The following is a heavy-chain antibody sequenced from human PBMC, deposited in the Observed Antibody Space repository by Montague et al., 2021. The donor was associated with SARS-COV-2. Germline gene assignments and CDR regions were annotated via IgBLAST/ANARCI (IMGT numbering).Heavy chain of an antibody. Sequence: PALVIPTPTLTLTCTFSRFSLSTSGVGVGWIRQPPGKALEWLALIYWDDDKRYSPSLKSRLTITKDTSKNQVVLTMTNMDPVDTATYYCAHRPSIAAAGTFRFDPWGQGTLVTVSS. CDR1: RFSLSTSGVG. J-gene: IGHJ5*02. CDR3: AHRPSIAAAGTFRFDP. D-gene: IGHD6-13*01. V-gene: IGHV2-5*02. CDR2: IYWDDDK.